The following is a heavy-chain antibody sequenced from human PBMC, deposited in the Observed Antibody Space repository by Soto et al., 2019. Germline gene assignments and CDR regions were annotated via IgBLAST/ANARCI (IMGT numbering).Heavy chain of an antibody. CDR3: ARDWGANSYGYFIY. J-gene: IGHJ4*02. Sequence: QVQLVQSGAEMKKPGSSVKVSCKASGGTSSSYAISWVRQAPGQGLEWMGGIIPIFGTANYAQKFQGRVTITADESTSTAYMELSSLRSEDTAVYYCARDWGANSYGYFIYWGQGTLVTVSS. D-gene: IGHD5-18*01. V-gene: IGHV1-69*01. CDR2: IIPIFGTA. CDR1: GGTSSSYA.